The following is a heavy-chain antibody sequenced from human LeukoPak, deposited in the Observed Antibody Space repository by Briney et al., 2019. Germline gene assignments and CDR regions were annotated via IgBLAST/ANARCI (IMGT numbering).Heavy chain of an antibody. D-gene: IGHD5-18*01. J-gene: IGHJ4*02. V-gene: IGHV1-69*10. CDR3: AREGTYTYGKAFDY. Sequence: SVKVSCKASGGTFSSYAISWVRQAPGQGLEWMGGIIPILGTANYAQKFQGRVTITADKSTSTAYMELSSLRSEDMAVYFCAREGTYTYGKAFDYWGQGTLVTVSS. CDR2: IIPILGTA. CDR1: GGTFSSYA.